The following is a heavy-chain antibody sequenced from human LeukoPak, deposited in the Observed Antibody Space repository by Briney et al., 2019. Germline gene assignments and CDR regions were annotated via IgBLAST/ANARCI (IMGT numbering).Heavy chain of an antibody. V-gene: IGHV3-30*02. CDR3: ASGGDSSSWYDGY. D-gene: IGHD6-13*01. CDR1: GFSFSTSG. Sequence: GGSLRLSCVASGFSFSTSGMHWVRQSPGKGLDWVAFIRNDGNKKNYAESVKGRFTISRDNSENTLFLQMNSLRAEDTAVYYCASGGDSSSWYDGYWGQGTLVTVSS. J-gene: IGHJ4*02. CDR2: IRNDGNKK.